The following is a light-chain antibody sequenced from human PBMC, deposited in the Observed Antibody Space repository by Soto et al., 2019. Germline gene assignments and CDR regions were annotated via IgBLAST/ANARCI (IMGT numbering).Light chain of an antibody. CDR2: DAS. CDR3: QQYSTYPLT. CDR1: QGITTF. V-gene: IGKV1-5*01. J-gene: IGKJ4*01. Sequence: DIQMTQSPSTLSASIGDRVTITCRASQGITTFLAWYQQKPGKAPQILIYDASKLEPGVPSRLSGGGSGTEFTLTISSLQPDDFATYYCQQYSTYPLTFGGGTRVEIK.